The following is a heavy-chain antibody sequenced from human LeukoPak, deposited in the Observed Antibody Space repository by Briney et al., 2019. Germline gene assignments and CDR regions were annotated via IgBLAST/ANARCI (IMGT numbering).Heavy chain of an antibody. Sequence: GASVKVSCKASGYTFTSYGISWVRQAPGQGVAGMGWISAYNGNTNYAQNLQGRVTMTTDTSTSTAYMELRSLRSDDTAVYYCARFRDCSSTSCDAGFRLYFDYWGQGTLVTVSS. CDR3: ARFRDCSSTSCDAGFRLYFDY. D-gene: IGHD2-2*01. CDR1: GYTFTSYG. V-gene: IGHV1-18*01. CDR2: ISAYNGNT. J-gene: IGHJ4*02.